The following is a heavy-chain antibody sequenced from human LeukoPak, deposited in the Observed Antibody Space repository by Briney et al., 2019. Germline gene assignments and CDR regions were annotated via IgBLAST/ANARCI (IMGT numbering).Heavy chain of an antibody. Sequence: GGSLRLSCAASGFTVSSNDMSWVRQAPGKGLEWVSVIYSGGTTYYADSVKGRFTISRDNSKNTLYLQMNSLRAEDTAVYYCARDLGYCSGGSCYVGYFDYWGQGTLVTVSS. CDR1: GFTVSSND. D-gene: IGHD2-15*01. J-gene: IGHJ4*02. V-gene: IGHV3-53*01. CDR2: IYSGGTT. CDR3: ARDLGYCSGGSCYVGYFDY.